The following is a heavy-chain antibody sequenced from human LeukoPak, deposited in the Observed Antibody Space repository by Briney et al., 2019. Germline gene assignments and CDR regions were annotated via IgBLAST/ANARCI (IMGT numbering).Heavy chain of an antibody. CDR1: GYSFTSYW. CDR2: IYPGDSNS. D-gene: IGHD4-17*01. V-gene: IGHV5-51*01. J-gene: IGHJ3*02. Sequence: GESLKISCKGSGYSFTSYWIGWVRQMPGKGLEWMGIIYPGDSNSAYSPSFQGQVTMSVDKSMNTAYLKWTSLKASDTAMYYCARRITVTDDAFDIWGQGTMVTVSS. CDR3: ARRITVTDDAFDI.